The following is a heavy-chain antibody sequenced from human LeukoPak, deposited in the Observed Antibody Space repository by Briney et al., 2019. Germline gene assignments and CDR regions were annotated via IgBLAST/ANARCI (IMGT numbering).Heavy chain of an antibody. J-gene: IGHJ4*02. Sequence: SETLSLTCAVYGGXFSGYYCGWTRQPPGKGLEWIGEINRGGDTNYNPSLKSRGTISLGTSKNQFSLKLSSVTAADTAVYYCARGYGSGSYYNYWGQGTLVTVSS. V-gene: IGHV4-34*01. CDR2: INRGGDT. CDR1: GGXFSGYY. D-gene: IGHD3-10*01. CDR3: ARGYGSGSYYNY.